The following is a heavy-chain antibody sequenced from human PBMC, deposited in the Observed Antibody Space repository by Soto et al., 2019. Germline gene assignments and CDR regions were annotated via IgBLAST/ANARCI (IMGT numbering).Heavy chain of an antibody. CDR1: GCTFDDYS. Sequence: ESGGGTVQPGRSLRLSCAASGCTFDDYSMHWVRQVQGRGLEWVSSITWNSHSVAYADSVKGRFTISRDNAKTSLFLQMNSLRPEDTALYYCAKAEGDTAMLIDCAFDTWGQGTMVTVSS. CDR3: AKAEGDTAMLIDCAFDT. D-gene: IGHD5-18*01. V-gene: IGHV3-9*01. CDR2: ITWNSHSV. J-gene: IGHJ3*02.